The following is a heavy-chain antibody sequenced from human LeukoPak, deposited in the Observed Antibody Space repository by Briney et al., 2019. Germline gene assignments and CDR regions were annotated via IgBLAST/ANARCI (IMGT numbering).Heavy chain of an antibody. V-gene: IGHV3-9*01. CDR3: ARDCSGGSCYVLDAFDI. Sequence: GGSLRLSCAASGFTFDDYAMHWVRQAPGKGLEWVSGISWKSGSIDYADSVKGRFTISRDSAKNSLYLQMNSLRAEDTAVYYCARDCSGGSCYVLDAFDIWGQGTMVTVSS. J-gene: IGHJ3*02. CDR2: ISWKSGSI. CDR1: GFTFDDYA. D-gene: IGHD2-15*01.